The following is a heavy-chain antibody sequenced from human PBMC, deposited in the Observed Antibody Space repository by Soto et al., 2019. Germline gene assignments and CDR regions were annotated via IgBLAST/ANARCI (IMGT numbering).Heavy chain of an antibody. J-gene: IGHJ4*02. CDR3: ARPPVGYCSGGSCYSGDFYFDY. CDR1: GFTFSDYY. V-gene: IGHV3-11*01. Sequence: QVQLVESGGGLVKPGGSLRLSCAASGFTFSDYYMSWIRQAPGKGLEWVSYISSSGSTIYYADSVKGRFTISSDNAKNSLYLQMNSLRAEDTAVYYCARPPVGYCSGGSCYSGDFYFDYWGQGTLVTVSS. D-gene: IGHD2-15*01. CDR2: ISSSGSTI.